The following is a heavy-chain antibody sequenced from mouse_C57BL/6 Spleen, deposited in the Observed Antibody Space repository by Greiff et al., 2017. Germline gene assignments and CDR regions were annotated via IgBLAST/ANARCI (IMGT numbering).Heavy chain of an antibody. CDR2: IYPGSGST. Sequence: VQLQQSGAELVKPGASVKMSCKASGYTFTSYWMTWVKQRPGQGLEWIGDIYPGSGSTNYNEKFKGKATLTVDTSSSTAYMQLSSLTSEDSAVYLCARGWDVNYWGQGTTLTVSS. CDR1: GYTFTSYW. D-gene: IGHD4-1*01. CDR3: ARGWDVNY. V-gene: IGHV1-55*01. J-gene: IGHJ2*01.